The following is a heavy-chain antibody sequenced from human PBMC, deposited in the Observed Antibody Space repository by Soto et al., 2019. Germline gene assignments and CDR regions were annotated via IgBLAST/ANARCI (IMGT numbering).Heavy chain of an antibody. Sequence: SETLSLTCTVSGGSISSGGYYWSWIRQHPGKGLEWIGYIYYSGSTYYNPSLKSRVTISVDTSKNQFSLKLSSVTAADTAVYYCARGKIAAAGTNYFDYWGQGTLVTVSS. V-gene: IGHV4-31*03. D-gene: IGHD6-13*01. J-gene: IGHJ4*02. CDR3: ARGKIAAAGTNYFDY. CDR1: GGSISSGGYY. CDR2: IYYSGST.